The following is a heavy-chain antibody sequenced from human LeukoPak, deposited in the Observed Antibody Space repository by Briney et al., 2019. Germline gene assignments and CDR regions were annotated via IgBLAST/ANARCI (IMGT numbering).Heavy chain of an antibody. CDR2: IYYSGST. CDR1: GGSISSGDYY. V-gene: IGHV4-30-4*01. D-gene: IGHD3-10*01. Sequence: SETLSLTCTVSGGSISSGDYYWSWIRQPRGKGLEWIGYIYYSGSTYYNPSLKSRVTISVDTSKNQFSLKLSSVTAADTAVYYCARWPDILLWFGELPTPDAFDIWGQGTMVTVSS. CDR3: ARWPDILLWFGELPTPDAFDI. J-gene: IGHJ3*02.